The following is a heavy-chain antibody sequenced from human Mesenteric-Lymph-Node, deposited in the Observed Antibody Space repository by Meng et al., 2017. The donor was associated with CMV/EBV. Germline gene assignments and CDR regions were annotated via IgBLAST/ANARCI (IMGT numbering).Heavy chain of an antibody. CDR1: GFSSSSYS. CDR2: IGRSRTYI. Sequence: GGSLRLSCAASGFSSSSYSMNWVRQALGKGLEWVSSIGRSRTYIYYADSVKGRFTISRDNAKNSVNLQMNSLRAEDTAVYYCATGYYYDSSGYGLLDYWGQGTLVTVSS. CDR3: ATGYYYDSSGYGLLDY. D-gene: IGHD3-22*01. J-gene: IGHJ4*02. V-gene: IGHV3-21*01.